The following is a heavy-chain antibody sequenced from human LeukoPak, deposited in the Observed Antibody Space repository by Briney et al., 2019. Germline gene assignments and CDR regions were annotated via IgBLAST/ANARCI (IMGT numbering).Heavy chain of an antibody. CDR2: ISGSGGGA. V-gene: IGHV3-23*01. CDR3: AKDSIDVIAVYYFDY. Sequence: GGSLRLSCAASGFTFSSYSISWVRQSPGKGLEWVSAISGSGGGAYYANSVKGRFTISRDNSKNTLYLQMNSLRAEDTAVYYCAKDSIDVIAVYYFDYWGQGTLVTVSS. J-gene: IGHJ4*02. D-gene: IGHD2-21*01. CDR1: GFTFSSYS.